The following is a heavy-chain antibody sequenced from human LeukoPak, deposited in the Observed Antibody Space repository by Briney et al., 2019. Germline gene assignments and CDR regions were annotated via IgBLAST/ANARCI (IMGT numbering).Heavy chain of an antibody. Sequence: GGSLRLSCAASGFTFSSYSMNWVRQAPGKGLEWVSYISSSSSAIYYADSVKGRFTISRDNAKNSLYLQMNSLRAEDTAVYYCARVIPTYYGSGSPDYWGQGTLVTVSS. J-gene: IGHJ4*02. CDR3: ARVIPTYYGSGSPDY. CDR2: ISSSSSAI. D-gene: IGHD3-10*01. CDR1: GFTFSSYS. V-gene: IGHV3-48*04.